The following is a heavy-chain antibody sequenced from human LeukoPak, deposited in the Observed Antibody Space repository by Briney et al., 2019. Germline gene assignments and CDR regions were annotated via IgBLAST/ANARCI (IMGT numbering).Heavy chain of an antibody. V-gene: IGHV1-2*02. CDR2: INPNSGGT. CDR1: GYTFTGYY. Sequence: ASVKVSCKASGYTFTGYYMHWVRQAPGQGLEWMGWINPNSGGTNYAQKFQGRVTMTRDTSISTAYMELSRLRSDDTAVYYCATGRADSSSPGYYYYYMDVWGKGTTVTVSS. D-gene: IGHD5-18*01. J-gene: IGHJ6*03. CDR3: ATGRADSSSPGYYYYYMDV.